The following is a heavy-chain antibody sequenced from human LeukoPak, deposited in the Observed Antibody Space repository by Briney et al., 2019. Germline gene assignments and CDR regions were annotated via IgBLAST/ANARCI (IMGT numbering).Heavy chain of an antibody. J-gene: IGHJ4*02. Sequence: PSETLSLTCAVYGGSFSGYYWSWIRQPRGKGLEWIGEINHSGSTNYNPSLKRRLTITLDTSKNQFSLNLSSVTAADTAVYYRTRITSARPNLWGQGTLVTVSS. CDR1: GGSFSGYY. D-gene: IGHD6-6*01. V-gene: IGHV4-34*01. CDR3: TRITSARPNL. CDR2: INHSGST.